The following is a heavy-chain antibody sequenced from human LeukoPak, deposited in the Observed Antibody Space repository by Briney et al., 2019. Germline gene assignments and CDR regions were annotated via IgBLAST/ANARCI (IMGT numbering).Heavy chain of an antibody. CDR1: GYTFTSYA. CDR3: ARGHFDFWSGSHDYFDY. CDR2: INAGNGNT. V-gene: IGHV1-3*01. Sequence: ASVKVSCKASGYTFTSYAMHWVRQAPGQRLEWMGWINAGNGNTKYSQKFQGRVTITRDTSASTAYTELSSLRSEDTAVYYCARGHFDFWSGSHDYFDYWGQGTLVTVSS. J-gene: IGHJ4*02. D-gene: IGHD3-3*01.